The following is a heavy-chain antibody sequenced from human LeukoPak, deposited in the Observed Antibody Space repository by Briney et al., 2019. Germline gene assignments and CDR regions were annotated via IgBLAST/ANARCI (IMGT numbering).Heavy chain of an antibody. V-gene: IGHV1-8*01. Sequence: ASVKVSCKASGYTFTSYDINWVRQATGQGLEWMGWMNPNSGNTGYAQKFQGRVTMTRNTSISTAYMELSSLRSEDTAVYYCARVGTAVAYSDFDYWGQGTLVTVSS. CDR2: MNPNSGNT. J-gene: IGHJ4*02. CDR1: GYTFTSYD. D-gene: IGHD6-19*01. CDR3: ARVGTAVAYSDFDY.